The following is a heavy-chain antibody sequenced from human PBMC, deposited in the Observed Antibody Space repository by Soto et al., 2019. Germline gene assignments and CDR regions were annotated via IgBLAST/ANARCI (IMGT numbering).Heavy chain of an antibody. CDR3: ARGRVMVRDFDY. CDR1: GGSFSGYY. Sequence: QVQLQQWGAGLLKPSETLSLTCAVYGGSFSGYYWSWIRQPPGKGLEWIGEINHSGSTNYNPSLKSRVTIQVDTSKNQFSLKLSSVTAADTAVYYCARGRVMVRDFDYWGQGTLVTVSS. J-gene: IGHJ4*02. V-gene: IGHV4-34*01. CDR2: INHSGST. D-gene: IGHD3-10*01.